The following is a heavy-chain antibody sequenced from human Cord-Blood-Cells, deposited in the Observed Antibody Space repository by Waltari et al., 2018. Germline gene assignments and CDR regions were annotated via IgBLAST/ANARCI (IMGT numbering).Heavy chain of an antibody. J-gene: IGHJ4*02. CDR1: GFTFSSYS. CDR3: ARATGYYFDY. V-gene: IGHV3-21*01. D-gene: IGHD2-8*02. CDR2: ISSSSSYI. Sequence: EVQLVESGGGLVKPGGSLRLSCAASGFTFSSYSMNWVRQAPGSGLGWVASISSSSSYIYYADSVKGRFTISRDNAKNSLYLQMNSLRAEDTAVYYCARATGYYFDYWGQGTLVTVSS.